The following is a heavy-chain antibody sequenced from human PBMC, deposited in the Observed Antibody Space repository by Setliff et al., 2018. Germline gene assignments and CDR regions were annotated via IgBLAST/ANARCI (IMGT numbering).Heavy chain of an antibody. Sequence: PGGSLRLSCAASGFTFSSYAMSWVRQAPGKGLEWVSLITGSGGGTYYADSVKGRLTISRDNSKNTLYLQMNSLRAEDTAVYYCAKNRYESSSYNFHFWGQGTLVTVSS. CDR3: AKNRYESSSYNFHF. V-gene: IGHV3-23*01. D-gene: IGHD3-22*01. CDR1: GFTFSSYA. J-gene: IGHJ4*02. CDR2: ITGSGGGT.